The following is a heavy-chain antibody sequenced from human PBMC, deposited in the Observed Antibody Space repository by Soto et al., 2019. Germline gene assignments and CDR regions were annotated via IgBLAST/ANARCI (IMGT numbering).Heavy chain of an antibody. D-gene: IGHD2-15*01. J-gene: IGHJ6*03. CDR2: ISSSSSYI. Sequence: EVQLVESGGGLVKPGGSLRLSCAASGFTFSSYSMNWVRQAPGKGLEWVSSISSSSSYIYYADSVKGRFTISRVNAKNSLYLQMYGLRAEDTAVYYCARVRGRGFLDVWGTVTTVTVSS. V-gene: IGHV3-21*01. CDR1: GFTFSSYS. CDR3: ARVRGRGFLDV.